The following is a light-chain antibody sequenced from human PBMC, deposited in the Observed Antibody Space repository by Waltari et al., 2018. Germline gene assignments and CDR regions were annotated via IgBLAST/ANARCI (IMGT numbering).Light chain of an antibody. CDR2: EGS. V-gene: IGLV2-23*01. CDR1: SRDVGRYNL. J-gene: IGLJ1*01. CDR3: CSYAGSSTYV. Sequence: QSALTQPASVSGSPGQSITISCTGTSRDVGRYNLVSRYQQHPGKAPKLMIYEGSKRPSGVSNRFSGSKSGNTASLTISGLQAEDEADYYCCSYAGSSTYVFGTGTKVTVL.